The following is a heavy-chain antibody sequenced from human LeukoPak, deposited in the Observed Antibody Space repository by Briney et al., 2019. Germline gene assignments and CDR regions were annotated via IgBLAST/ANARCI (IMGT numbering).Heavy chain of an antibody. V-gene: IGHV4-4*07. Sequence: SETLSLTCTVPGDSISSYYWSWLRQPAGKGLEWIGRVYVTGSTNLNPALQSRVTMSVNTSKNQFSLKLTSVTAADTAVYYCARDRQWLVDHWGQGTLVTVSS. D-gene: IGHD6-19*01. CDR1: GDSISSYY. CDR3: ARDRQWLVDH. J-gene: IGHJ5*02. CDR2: VYVTGST.